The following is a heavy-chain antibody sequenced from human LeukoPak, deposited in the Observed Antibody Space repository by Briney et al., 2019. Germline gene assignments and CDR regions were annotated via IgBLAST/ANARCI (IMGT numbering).Heavy chain of an antibody. V-gene: IGHV1-69*05. D-gene: IGHD6-6*01. CDR2: IIPIFGTA. J-gene: IGHJ6*03. CDR3: ARDGQLQPPDYYYYMDV. Sequence: APVKVSCKASGGTFSSYAISWVRQAPGQGLEWMGRIIPIFGTANYAQKFQGRVTITTDESTSTAYMELSSLRSEDTAVYYCARDGQLQPPDYYYYMDVWGKGTTVTVSS. CDR1: GGTFSSYA.